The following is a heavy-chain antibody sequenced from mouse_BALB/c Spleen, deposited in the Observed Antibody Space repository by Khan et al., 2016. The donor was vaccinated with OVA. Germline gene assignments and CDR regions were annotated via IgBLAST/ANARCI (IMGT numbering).Heavy chain of an antibody. V-gene: IGHV3-2*02. Sequence: EVQLVESGPGPVNPSQSLSLTCTVTGYSITSDYAWNWIRQFPGNKLEWMGYISYSGRTSYNPSLKSRISITRDTSKNQVFLQLNSVTTEGTATYFCARSVTITTVVATDFDYWGQGTTLTVSS. D-gene: IGHD1-1*01. CDR2: ISYSGRT. CDR1: GYSITSDYA. J-gene: IGHJ2*01. CDR3: ARSVTITTVVATDFDY.